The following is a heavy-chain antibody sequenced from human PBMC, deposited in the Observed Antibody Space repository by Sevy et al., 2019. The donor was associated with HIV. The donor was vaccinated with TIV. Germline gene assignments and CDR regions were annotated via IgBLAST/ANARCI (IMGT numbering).Heavy chain of an antibody. V-gene: IGHV3-21*06. Sequence: GGSLRLSCAASGFTFINYNMNWVRQAPGKGLEWVSCISGSSNYIYYAESVKGRLIISRDNAMDTLFLQMNSLRADDTAAYYCARGPPDGSYDYFDSWGQGTLVTISS. J-gene: IGHJ4*02. CDR1: GFTFINYN. D-gene: IGHD1-26*01. CDR2: ISGSSNYI. CDR3: ARGPPDGSYDYFDS.